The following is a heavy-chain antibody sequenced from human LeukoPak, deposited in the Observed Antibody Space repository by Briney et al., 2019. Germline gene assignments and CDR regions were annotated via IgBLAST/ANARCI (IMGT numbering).Heavy chain of an antibody. J-gene: IGHJ4*02. CDR1: GFTFSSYG. CDR3: AKEKGRGYYDSSGYYRPPYFDY. V-gene: IGHV3-30*18. CDR2: ISYDGSNK. Sequence: PGRSLRLSCAASGFTFSSYGMHWVRQAPGKGLEWVAVISYDGSNKYYADSVKGRFTISRDNSKNTLYLQMNSLRAEDTAVYYCAKEKGRGYYDSSGYYRPPYFDYWGQGTLVTVSS. D-gene: IGHD3-22*01.